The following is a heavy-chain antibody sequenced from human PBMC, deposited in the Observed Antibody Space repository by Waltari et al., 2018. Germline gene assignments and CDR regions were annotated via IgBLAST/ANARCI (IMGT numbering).Heavy chain of an antibody. V-gene: IGHV4-30-2*01. CDR2: IYHSGST. J-gene: IGHJ4*02. CDR3: ARVGRKSYFDY. Sequence: SGGYYWSWIRQHPGKGLEWIGYIYHSGSTYYNPSLKSRVTISVDRSKNQFSLKLSSVTAADTAVYYCARVGRKSYFDYWGQGTLVTVSS. CDR1: SGGYY.